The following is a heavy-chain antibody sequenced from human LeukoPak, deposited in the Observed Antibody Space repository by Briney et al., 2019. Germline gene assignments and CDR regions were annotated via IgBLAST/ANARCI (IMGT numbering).Heavy chain of an antibody. CDR3: ARGGYDILTGYAHYNWFDP. D-gene: IGHD3-9*01. J-gene: IGHJ5*02. V-gene: IGHV3-48*01. Sequence: PGGALRLSCAASGFTFSSYWKSWVRQAPGKGLEWVSYISSSSSTIYYADSVKGRFTISRDNAKNSLYLQMISLRAEDSAVYYCARGGYDILTGYAHYNWFDPWGQGTLVTVSS. CDR1: GFTFSSYW. CDR2: ISSSSSTI.